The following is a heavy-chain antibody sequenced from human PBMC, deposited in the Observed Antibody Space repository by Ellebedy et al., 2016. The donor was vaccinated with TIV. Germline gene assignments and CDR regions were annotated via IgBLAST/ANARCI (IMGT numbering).Heavy chain of an antibody. J-gene: IGHJ5*02. D-gene: IGHD2-2*01. Sequence: GESLKISCAASGFTFSDYYMIWIRQAPGKGLEWVSYISNSGSTIYYADSVKGRFTISRDNAKNSLSPLMNSLRAEDTAVYYCARDARFIDQQHNWFDPWGQGTLVTVSS. CDR2: ISNSGSTI. CDR1: GFTFSDYY. V-gene: IGHV3-11*01. CDR3: ARDARFIDQQHNWFDP.